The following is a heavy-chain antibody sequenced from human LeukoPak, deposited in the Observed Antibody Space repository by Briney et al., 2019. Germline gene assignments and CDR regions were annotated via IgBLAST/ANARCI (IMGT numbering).Heavy chain of an antibody. CDR2: ISTYNGNT. V-gene: IGHV1-18*01. Sequence: GASVKVPCKGSGYTFTSYGISWVRQAPGQGLEWMGWISTYNGNTNYAQKLQGRDTMTKDTSTSTAYMELRSLRSDDTAVYYCARDWGNIAAAGTAWFDPWGQGTLVTVSS. D-gene: IGHD6-13*01. CDR3: ARDWGNIAAAGTAWFDP. CDR1: GYTFTSYG. J-gene: IGHJ5*02.